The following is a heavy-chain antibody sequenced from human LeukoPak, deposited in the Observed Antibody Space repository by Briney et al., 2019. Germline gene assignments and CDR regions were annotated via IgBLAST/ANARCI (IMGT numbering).Heavy chain of an antibody. Sequence: GGSLRLSCAASGFTFSSYAMSWVRQAPGEGLEWVSAISGSGGSTYYADSVKGRFTISRDNSKNTLYLQMNSLRAEDTAVYYCAIGGIYDFWSGRRPYYYYGMDVWGQGTTVTVSS. CDR1: GFTFSSYA. V-gene: IGHV3-23*01. CDR2: ISGSGGST. D-gene: IGHD3-3*01. J-gene: IGHJ6*02. CDR3: AIGGIYDFWSGRRPYYYYGMDV.